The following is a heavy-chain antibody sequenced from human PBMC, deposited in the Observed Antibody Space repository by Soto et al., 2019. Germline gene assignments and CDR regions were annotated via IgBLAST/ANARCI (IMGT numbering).Heavy chain of an antibody. D-gene: IGHD3-10*02. CDR1: GGTFSTKYA. CDR2: ITPSFGTR. Sequence: QVQLVQSGAEVKKPGSSVKVSCKASGGTFSTKYAISWVRQAPGEGLEWMGGITPSFGTRDYAQKFQDRVTLTEDAYTSIVYMELTSLRSQDTAVYYCATSPGFGGYYVVWGQGTLVTVSS. J-gene: IGHJ4*02. CDR3: ATSPGFGGYYVV. V-gene: IGHV1-69*01.